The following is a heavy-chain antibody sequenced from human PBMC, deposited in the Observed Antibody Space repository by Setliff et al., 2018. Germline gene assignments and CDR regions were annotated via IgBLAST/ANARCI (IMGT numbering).Heavy chain of an antibody. CDR2: IYTSWST. Sequence: SETLSLTCTVSGDSISSRPFYWGWFRQPAGKELEWIGQIYTSWSTIYNPSLKSRVTILLDTSKNQFSLRLNSVTAADTAVYYCARTGTYRYFDYWSQGTLVTVSS. J-gene: IGHJ4*02. CDR1: GDSISSRPFY. V-gene: IGHV4-61*09. CDR3: ARTGTYRYFDY. D-gene: IGHD1-26*01.